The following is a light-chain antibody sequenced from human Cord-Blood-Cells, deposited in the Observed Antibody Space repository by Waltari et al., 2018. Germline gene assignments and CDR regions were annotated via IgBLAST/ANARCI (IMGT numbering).Light chain of an antibody. CDR2: WAS. CDR3: QQYYSTPYS. J-gene: IGKJ2*03. CDR1: QSVLYSSNNKNY. Sequence: DIVMTQSPDSLAVSLGERATINCKSSQSVLYSSNNKNYLACDQQKPGQPPKLLIYWASTRKSGVPDRFSGSGSGTDFTLTISSLQAEDVAVYYCQQYYSTPYSFGQGTKLEIK. V-gene: IGKV4-1*01.